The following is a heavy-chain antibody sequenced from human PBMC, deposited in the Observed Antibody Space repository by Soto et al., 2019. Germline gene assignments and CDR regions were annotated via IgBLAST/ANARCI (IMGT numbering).Heavy chain of an antibody. CDR1: GFTFDDSY. J-gene: IGHJ5*02. Sequence: PGGSLRLSCAGSGFTFDDSYMGWIRQAPGKGLEWLSYISPGSRYPAYADSVKGRFTISRDNAKRSLYLQMMSLTAEDTAIYYCVRGGGGGLFDPWGQGTMVTVSS. CDR2: ISPGSRYP. CDR3: VRGGGGGLFDP. D-gene: IGHD2-15*01. V-gene: IGHV3-11*06.